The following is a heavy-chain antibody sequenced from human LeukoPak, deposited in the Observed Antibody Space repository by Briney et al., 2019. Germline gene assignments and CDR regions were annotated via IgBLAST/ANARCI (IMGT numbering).Heavy chain of an antibody. CDR3: ARAGGDYNVLTGYYRVDY. CDR1: GFTFSSYA. CDR2: ISSSSSYI. V-gene: IGHV3-21*01. J-gene: IGHJ4*02. D-gene: IGHD3-9*01. Sequence: PGGSLRLSCAGSGFTFSSYAMSWVRQAPGKGLEWVSAISSSSSYIYYADSVKGRFTVSRDNAKNSLYLQMNSLTAEDTALHYCARAGGDYNVLTGYYRVDYWGQGALVTVSS.